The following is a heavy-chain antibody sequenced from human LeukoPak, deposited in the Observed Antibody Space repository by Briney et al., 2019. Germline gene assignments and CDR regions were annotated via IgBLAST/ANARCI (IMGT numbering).Heavy chain of an antibody. J-gene: IGHJ4*02. Sequence: ASVKVSCKASGYTFTGYYMHWVRQAPGQGLEWMGWISAYNGNTNYAQKLQGRVTMTTDTSTSTAYMELRSLRSDDTAVYYCARGGSRGWDMYYFDYWGQGTLVTVSS. CDR1: GYTFTGYY. CDR3: ARGGSRGWDMYYFDY. D-gene: IGHD6-19*01. V-gene: IGHV1-18*04. CDR2: ISAYNGNT.